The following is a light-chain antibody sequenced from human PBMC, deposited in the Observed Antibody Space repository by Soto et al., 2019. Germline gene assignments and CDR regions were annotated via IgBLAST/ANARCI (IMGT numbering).Light chain of an antibody. CDR2: GNS. J-gene: IGLJ2*01. CDR3: QSYDSRLSGYLV. Sequence: QSVLTQPPSVSGAPGQRVTISCTGSSSNIGAGYDVHWYQQLPGTAPKLLIYGNSNRPSGVPDRFSGSKSGTSASLAITGLQAEDEADYYCQSYDSRLSGYLVFGGGTKLTVL. CDR1: SSNIGAGYD. V-gene: IGLV1-40*01.